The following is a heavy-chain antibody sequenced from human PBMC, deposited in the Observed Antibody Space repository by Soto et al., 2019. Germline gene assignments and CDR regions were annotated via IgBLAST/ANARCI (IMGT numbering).Heavy chain of an antibody. CDR3: ARPSKHYYGSGSDAFDI. CDR1: GYTFTSYG. V-gene: IGHV1-18*01. J-gene: IGHJ3*02. Sequence: QVQLVQSGAEVKKPGASVKVSCKASGYTFTSYGISWVRQAPGQGLEWMGWISAYNGNTNYAQKLQGRVTMTTDTSTRKDYRELRRLRYDDTAVYYCARPSKHYYGSGSDAFDIWGQGTMVTVSS. D-gene: IGHD3-10*01. CDR2: ISAYNGNT.